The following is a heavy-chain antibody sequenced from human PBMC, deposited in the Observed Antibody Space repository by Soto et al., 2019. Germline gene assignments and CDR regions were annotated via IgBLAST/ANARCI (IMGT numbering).Heavy chain of an antibody. CDR2: MNPNSGNT. CDR1: GYTFTSYV. Sequence: ASVKVSCKASGYTFTSYVINWVRQATGQGLEWMGWMNPNSGNTVYAQKFQGRVTMTRNTSIRTAYMELSSLRSEDTAVYYCAREALFRMDVWGQGTTVTVSS. J-gene: IGHJ6*02. V-gene: IGHV1-8*01. D-gene: IGHD3-10*02. CDR3: AREALFRMDV.